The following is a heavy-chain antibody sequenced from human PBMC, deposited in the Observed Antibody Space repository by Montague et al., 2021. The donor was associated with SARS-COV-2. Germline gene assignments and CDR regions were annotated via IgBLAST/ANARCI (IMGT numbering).Heavy chain of an antibody. V-gene: IGHV3-23*01. Sequence: SLRLSCEASGLTFSNYAMSWVRQAPGKGPECVSGISGSGGTAYYXDSVKGRFTISRDNSKNTLYLQMNSLRAEDTAVYYCANPKGAFDIWGQGTMVTVSS. CDR3: ANPKGAFDI. CDR2: ISGSGGTA. CDR1: GLTFSNYA. J-gene: IGHJ3*02.